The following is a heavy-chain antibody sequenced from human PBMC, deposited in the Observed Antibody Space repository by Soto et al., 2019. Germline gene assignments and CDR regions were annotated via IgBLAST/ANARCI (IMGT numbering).Heavy chain of an antibody. CDR2: FDPEDGET. D-gene: IGHD6-13*01. Sequence: ASVKVSCKVSGYTLTELSMHWVRQAPGKGLEWMGGFDPEDGETIYAQKFQGRVTMTEDTSTDTVVMELSRLRSEDTSAYYCAIGTLFIAAAPNYYFDYWGQGTLVTVSS. CDR3: AIGTLFIAAAPNYYFDY. V-gene: IGHV1-24*01. J-gene: IGHJ4*02. CDR1: GYTLTELS.